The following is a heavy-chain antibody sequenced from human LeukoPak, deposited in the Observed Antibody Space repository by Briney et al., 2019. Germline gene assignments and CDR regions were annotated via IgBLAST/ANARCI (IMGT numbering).Heavy chain of an antibody. J-gene: IGHJ5*02. CDR1: GGSISSSSYY. D-gene: IGHD3-10*01. CDR3: AVVRGVPSP. V-gene: IGHV4-39*07. CDR2: IYYSGST. Sequence: ASETLSLTCTVSGGSISSSSYYWGWIRQPPGKGLEWIGSIYYSGSTYYNPSLKSRVTISVDKSKNQFSLKLSSVTAADTAVYYCAVVRGVPSPWGQGTLVTVSS.